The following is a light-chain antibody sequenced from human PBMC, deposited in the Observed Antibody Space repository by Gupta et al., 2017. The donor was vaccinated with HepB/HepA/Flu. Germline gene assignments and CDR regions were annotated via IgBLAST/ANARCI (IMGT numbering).Light chain of an antibody. CDR1: QSISRY. V-gene: IGKV1-39*01. CDR2: GAS. CDR3: LHRYDTPLT. Sequence: DIQMTQSPSSLSAFVGDRVTVTCRASQSISRYLNWYQQKPGKAPKLLIYGASSLQSGVPSRFSGSGSGTDFTLTINKLQPEDFAISYCLHRYDTPLTFGGGTKVEIK. J-gene: IGKJ4*01.